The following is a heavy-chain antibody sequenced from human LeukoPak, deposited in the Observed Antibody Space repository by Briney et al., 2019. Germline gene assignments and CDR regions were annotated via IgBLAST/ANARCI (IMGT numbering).Heavy chain of an antibody. CDR3: AKSPVPYCSGGSCCGMDV. J-gene: IGHJ6*02. Sequence: GGSLRLSCAASGFTFSSYAMSWVRQAPGKGLEWVSVISGSGGSTYYADSVKGRFTISRDNSKNTLYLQMNSLRVEDTAGYYCAKSPVPYCSGGSCCGMDVWGQGTTVTVSS. D-gene: IGHD2-15*01. CDR1: GFTFSSYA. V-gene: IGHV3-23*01. CDR2: ISGSGGST.